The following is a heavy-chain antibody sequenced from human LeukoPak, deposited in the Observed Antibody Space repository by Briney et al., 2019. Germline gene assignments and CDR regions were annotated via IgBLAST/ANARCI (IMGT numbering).Heavy chain of an antibody. CDR1: GFTFSSYA. D-gene: IGHD6-19*01. CDR2: ISGSGGST. V-gene: IGHV3-23*01. Sequence: GGSLRLSCAASGFTFSSYAMSWVRQAPGKGLEWVSAISGSGGSTYYADSVKGRFTISRENSKNTLHLQMNSLRADDTALYYCARDSGSGWYYFDNWGQGTLVTVSS. J-gene: IGHJ4*02. CDR3: ARDSGSGWYYFDN.